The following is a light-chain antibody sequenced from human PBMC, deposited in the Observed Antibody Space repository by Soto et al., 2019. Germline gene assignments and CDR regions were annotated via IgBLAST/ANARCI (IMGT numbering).Light chain of an antibody. Sequence: DIQMTPSPSSLSGSAGDRVTITCRESQSISGSLNWYQQKPGKAPKVLMYGTSILQTGVSSRFSGSGSGTDFTLTINSLQPEVFATYYCQQSYSTPWTVGQGTKGELK. V-gene: IGKV1-39*01. CDR3: QQSYSTPWT. J-gene: IGKJ1*01. CDR1: QSISGS. CDR2: GTS.